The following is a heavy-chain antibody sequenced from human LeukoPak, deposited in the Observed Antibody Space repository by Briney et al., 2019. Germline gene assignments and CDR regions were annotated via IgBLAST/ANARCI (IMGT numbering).Heavy chain of an antibody. J-gene: IGHJ4*02. CDR3: ARELIAVAGTSYDY. Sequence: ASVKVSRKASGYTFTSYGISWVRQAPGQGLEWMGWISAYNGNTNYAQKLQGRVTMTTDTSTSTAYMELRSLRSDDTAVYYCARELIAVAGTSYDYWGQGTLVTVSS. CDR1: GYTFTSYG. V-gene: IGHV1-18*04. CDR2: ISAYNGNT. D-gene: IGHD6-19*01.